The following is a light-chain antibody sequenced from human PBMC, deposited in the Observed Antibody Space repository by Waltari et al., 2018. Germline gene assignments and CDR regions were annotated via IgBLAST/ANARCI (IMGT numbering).Light chain of an antibody. CDR2: EVP. CDR1: SSDVGVYDS. V-gene: IGLV2-14*01. CDR3: CAYTSSSVSYV. J-gene: IGLJ1*01. Sequence: QSALTQPASVSGSPGQSIAISCTGTSSDVGVYDSVSWYQQHPGKAPKLVVYEVPNRPPGVSNRCPGSRSGNTAALPISGLQAEDEADYYCCAYTSSSVSYVFGTGTKVTVL.